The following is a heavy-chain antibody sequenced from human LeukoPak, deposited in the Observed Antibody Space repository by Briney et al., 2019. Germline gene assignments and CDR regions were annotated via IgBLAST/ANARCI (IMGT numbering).Heavy chain of an antibody. CDR2: ISGSGGST. D-gene: IGHD6-19*01. J-gene: IGHJ6*02. CDR3: AKDQDSSGWYGYYYYGMDV. CDR1: GFTFSSYA. Sequence: PGASLKLSCAASGFTFSSYAMSWVRQAPGKGLEWVSAISGSGGSTYYADSVKGRFTITRDNSKNTLYLQMNSLRAEDTAVYYCAKDQDSSGWYGYYYYGMDVWGQGTTVTVSS. V-gene: IGHV3-23*01.